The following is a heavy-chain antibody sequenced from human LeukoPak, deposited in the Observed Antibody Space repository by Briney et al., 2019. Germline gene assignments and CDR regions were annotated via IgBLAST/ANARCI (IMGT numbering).Heavy chain of an antibody. CDR1: GFTFSSYA. CDR3: ARGPSFDDTFGDY. Sequence: GSLRLSCAASGFTFSSYAMSWVRQAPGKGLEWVSVIYSGGSTYYADSVKGRFTISRDNSKNTLYLQMNSLRAEDTAVYYCARGPSFDDTFGDYWGQGTLVTVSS. V-gene: IGHV3-53*01. D-gene: IGHD3-16*01. J-gene: IGHJ4*02. CDR2: IYSGGST.